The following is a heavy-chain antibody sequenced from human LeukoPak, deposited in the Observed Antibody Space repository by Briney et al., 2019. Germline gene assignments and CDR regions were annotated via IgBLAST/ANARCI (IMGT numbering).Heavy chain of an antibody. D-gene: IGHD3-10*01. CDR3: AKDMLRGVQRVYYYDY. J-gene: IGHJ4*02. Sequence: GGSLRLSCAASGFTFSSYGMHWVRQAPGKGLEWVAFIRYDGSNKYYVGSVKGRFTISRDNSKNTLYLQMNSLKNEDTAVYYCAKDMLRGVQRVYYYDYWGQGSQVTVSS. CDR2: IRYDGSNK. CDR1: GFTFSSYG. V-gene: IGHV3-30*02.